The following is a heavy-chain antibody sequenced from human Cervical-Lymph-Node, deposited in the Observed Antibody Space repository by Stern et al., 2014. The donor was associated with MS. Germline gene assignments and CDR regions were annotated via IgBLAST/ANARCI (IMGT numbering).Heavy chain of an antibody. Sequence: HEQLQESGPGLVKPSETLSLTCTVSGGSISSYYWSWIRQPPGKGLEWIGYIYYSGSTNYHPSLKSRVTISVDTSKNQFSLKLSSVTSADTAVYYCARGYGGNPIDYWGQGTLVTVSS. CDR1: GGSISSYY. V-gene: IGHV4-59*01. D-gene: IGHD4-23*01. J-gene: IGHJ4*02. CDR2: IYYSGST. CDR3: ARGYGGNPIDY.